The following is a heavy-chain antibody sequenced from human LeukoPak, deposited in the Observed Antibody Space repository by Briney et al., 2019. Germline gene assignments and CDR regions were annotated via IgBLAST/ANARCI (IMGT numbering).Heavy chain of an antibody. CDR2: ISYDGSNK. Sequence: GGSLRLSCAASGFTFSSYAMHWVRQAPGKGLEWVAVISYDGSNKYYADSVKGRFTISRDNSKNTLYLQMNSLRAEDTAVYYCAKVGRSGYHDYWGQGTLVTVSS. CDR1: GFTFSSYA. CDR3: AKVGRSGYHDY. V-gene: IGHV3-30*07. J-gene: IGHJ4*02. D-gene: IGHD3-22*01.